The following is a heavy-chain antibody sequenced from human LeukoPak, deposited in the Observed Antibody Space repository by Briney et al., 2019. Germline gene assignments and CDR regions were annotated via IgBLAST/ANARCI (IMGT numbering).Heavy chain of an antibody. D-gene: IGHD3-10*01. V-gene: IGHV4-31*03. CDR2: IHHSGRS. Sequence: SETLSLTCTVSADSLSSGGHYWAWIRQFPGKGLESIGFIHHSGRSRHNPSLKDRAAISVDTSRKQFALKLSSVTAADTAMYYCARGGNRFGGFYFDYWGQGIQVIVSS. CDR3: ARGGNRFGGFYFDY. CDR1: ADSLSSGGHY. J-gene: IGHJ4*02.